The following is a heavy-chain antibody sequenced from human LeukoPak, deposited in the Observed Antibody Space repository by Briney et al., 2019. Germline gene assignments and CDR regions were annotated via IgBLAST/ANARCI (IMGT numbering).Heavy chain of an antibody. CDR2: ISSSSSYI. Sequence: PGGSLRLSCAASGFTFSSYSMNWVRQAPGKGLEWVSSISSSSSYIYYADSVKGRFTISRDNAKNSLYLQMNSLRAEDTAVYYCASETYVDTAMVSALGYWGQGTLVTVSS. CDR1: GFTFSSYS. CDR3: ASETYVDTAMVSALGY. V-gene: IGHV3-21*01. D-gene: IGHD5-18*01. J-gene: IGHJ4*02.